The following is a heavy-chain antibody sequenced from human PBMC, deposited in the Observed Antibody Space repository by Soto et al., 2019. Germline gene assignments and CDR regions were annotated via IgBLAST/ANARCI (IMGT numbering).Heavy chain of an antibody. CDR2: ISYDGSDK. CDR3: ARDLGRSSDY. V-gene: IGHV3-30*03. J-gene: IGHJ4*02. Sequence: GGSLRLSCAASGFTFNTYGMHWVRQAPGKGLEWVAVISYDGSDKFYADSVKGRFTISRDNAKNSLYLQMNSLRAEDTAVYYCARDLGRSSDYWGQGTLVTVSS. CDR1: GFTFNTYG. D-gene: IGHD6-6*01.